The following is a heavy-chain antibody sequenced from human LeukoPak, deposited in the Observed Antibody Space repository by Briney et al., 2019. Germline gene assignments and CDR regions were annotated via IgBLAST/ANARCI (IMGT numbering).Heavy chain of an antibody. CDR1: GGSFSGYY. V-gene: IGHV4-34*01. Sequence: PSETLSLTCAVYGGSFSGYYWSWIRQPPGKGLEWIGEINHSGSTNYNPSLKSRVTISVDTSKNQFSLKLSSVTAADTAVYYCAXXXXXXXWSGLYFDYWGQGTLVTVSS. CDR2: INHSGST. J-gene: IGHJ4*02. D-gene: IGHD3-3*01. CDR3: AXXXXXXXWSGLYFDY.